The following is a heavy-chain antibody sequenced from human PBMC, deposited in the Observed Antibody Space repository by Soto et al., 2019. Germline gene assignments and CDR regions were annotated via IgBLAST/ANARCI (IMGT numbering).Heavy chain of an antibody. V-gene: IGHV1-8*01. CDR1: GYTFTSYD. CDR3: ASGRTARNWFDP. D-gene: IGHD5-18*01. J-gene: IGHJ5*02. Sequence: QVQLVQSGAEVKKPGASVKVSCKASGYTFTSYDINWVRQATGQGLEWMGWMNPNSPNTGHAQKFQGRVTMXRNXSISTAYMELSSLRSEDTAVYYCASGRTARNWFDPWGQGTLVTVSS. CDR2: MNPNSPNT.